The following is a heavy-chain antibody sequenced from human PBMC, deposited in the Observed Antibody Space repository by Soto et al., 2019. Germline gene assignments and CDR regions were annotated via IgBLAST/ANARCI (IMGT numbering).Heavy chain of an antibody. Sequence: QVELVQSGAEVKKPGSSVKVSCQASEDTFRNYAISWVRQAPGQGLEWMGGIIPIFGPANFAKKFQGRVTITADESTTTAYMELSSLTSEDTAVYYCATGSFTSTGGRIGYHYNAMDVWGQGTTVTVSS. D-gene: IGHD1-1*01. V-gene: IGHV1-69*01. J-gene: IGHJ6*02. CDR3: ATGSFTSTGGRIGYHYNAMDV. CDR1: EDTFRNYA. CDR2: IIPIFGPA.